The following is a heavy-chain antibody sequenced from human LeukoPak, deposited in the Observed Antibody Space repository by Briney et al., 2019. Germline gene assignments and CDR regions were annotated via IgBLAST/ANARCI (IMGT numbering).Heavy chain of an antibody. CDR3: ARVPNYYDSSGYYLMFDY. CDR2: INPSGGST. J-gene: IGHJ4*02. V-gene: IGHV1-46*01. D-gene: IGHD3-22*01. CDR1: GYTFTSYY. Sequence: ASVKVSCKASGYTFTSYYMHWVRQAPGQGLEWMGIINPSGGSTSYAQKFQGRVTMTRDMSTSTVYMELSSLRSEDTAVYYCARVPNYYDSSGYYLMFDYWGQGTLVTVSS.